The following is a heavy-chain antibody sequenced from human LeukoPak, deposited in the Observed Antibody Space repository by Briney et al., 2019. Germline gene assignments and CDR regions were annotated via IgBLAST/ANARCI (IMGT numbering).Heavy chain of an antibody. D-gene: IGHD3-10*01. V-gene: IGHV4-59*01. J-gene: IGHJ6*03. CDR2: IYYSGST. CDR1: GGSISSYY. Sequence: SETLSLTCTVSGGSISSYYWSWIRQPPGKGLEWIGYIYYSGSTNYNPSLKSRVTISVDTSKNQFSLKLSSVTAADTAVYYCARVGFGADYYMDVWGKGTTVTISS. CDR3: ARVGFGADYYMDV.